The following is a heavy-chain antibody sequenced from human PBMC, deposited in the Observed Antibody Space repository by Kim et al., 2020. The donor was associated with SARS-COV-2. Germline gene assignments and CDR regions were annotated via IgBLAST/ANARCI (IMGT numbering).Heavy chain of an antibody. CDR3: ARVGAASGYFDL. CDR1: GFTFSIYW. Sequence: GGSLRLSCAASGFTFSIYWMSWVRQAPGKGLEWVANIKHDGSVKYYVDSVKGRFTISRDNAKNSLYLQMNSLRAEDTAVYYCARVGAASGYFDLWGRGTLVTVSS. J-gene: IGHJ2*01. CDR2: IKHDGSVK. D-gene: IGHD3-16*01. V-gene: IGHV3-7*02.